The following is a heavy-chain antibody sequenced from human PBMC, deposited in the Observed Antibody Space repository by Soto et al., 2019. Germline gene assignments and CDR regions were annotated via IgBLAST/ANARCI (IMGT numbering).Heavy chain of an antibody. V-gene: IGHV3-23*01. CDR3: ARELYSCGAECPYYMDY. Sequence: GGSLRLSCAASEFTVSTYAMSWVRQAPGKGLEWVSGISGSGGGTYYADSVKGRFTISRDNSKNTVYLQMSSLRSEDTAVYYCARELYSCGAECPYYMDYWGQGTPVTVSS. CDR1: EFTVSTYA. CDR2: ISGSGGGT. D-gene: IGHD2-21*01. J-gene: IGHJ4*02.